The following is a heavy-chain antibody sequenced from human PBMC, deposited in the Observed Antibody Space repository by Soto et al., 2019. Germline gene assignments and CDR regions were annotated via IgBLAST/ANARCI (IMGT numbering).Heavy chain of an antibody. CDR3: ARGWFGPDV. J-gene: IGHJ6*03. CDR1: EFTFSGPS. V-gene: IGHV3-74*01. CDR2: IDKVGTDS. D-gene: IGHD3-10*01. Sequence: EVQLVESGGGLVQPGGSLRPSCAPSEFTFSGPSVHWVRQAPGKGLVWVSGIDKVGTDSTYADSVKGRFTSSRDNAKNTVYLQMNSLRVEDTAVYYCARGWFGPDVWGKGTTVTVSS.